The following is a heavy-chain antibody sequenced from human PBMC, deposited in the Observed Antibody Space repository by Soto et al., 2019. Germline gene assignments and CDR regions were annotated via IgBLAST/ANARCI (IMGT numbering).Heavy chain of an antibody. CDR3: ARGPITGTTHPAYSIDY. CDR1: GYTFTGYY. CDR2: INPNSGGT. D-gene: IGHD1-7*01. J-gene: IGHJ4*02. Sequence: GASVKVSCKASGYTFTGYYMHWVRQAPGQGLEWMGWINPNSGGTNYAQKFQGWVTMTRDTSISTAYMELSRLKSDDTAVYYCARGPITGTTHPAYSIDYRGQATLVTVSS. V-gene: IGHV1-2*04.